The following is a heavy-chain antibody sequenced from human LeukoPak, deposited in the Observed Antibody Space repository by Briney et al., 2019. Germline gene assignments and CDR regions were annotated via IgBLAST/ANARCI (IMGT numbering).Heavy chain of an antibody. CDR3: AKAYGSGSLGADWFDP. J-gene: IGHJ5*02. CDR1: GFTFDDYA. V-gene: IGHV3-9*01. CDR2: ISWYSGSI. Sequence: GGSLRLSCAASGFTFDDYAMHWVRQAPGKGLEWVSGISWYSGSIGYADSVKGRFTISRDNAKNSLYLQMNSLRAEDTALYYCAKAYGSGSLGADWFDPWGQGTLVTVSS. D-gene: IGHD3-10*01.